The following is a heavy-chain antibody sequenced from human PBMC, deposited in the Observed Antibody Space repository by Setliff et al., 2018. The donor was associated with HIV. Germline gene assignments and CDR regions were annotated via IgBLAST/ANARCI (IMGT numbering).Heavy chain of an antibody. D-gene: IGHD5-12*01. CDR3: ARSAHDSETGY. CDR1: GYTFSDYD. CDR2: ISGYSGHT. Sequence: ASVKVSCKASGYTFSDYDVAWVRQAPGQGLEWMGWISGYSGHTSYAQKIQGRVTMTTDTSTSTAYMELRSLRSEDTAFYYRARSAHDSETGYWGQGTLVTVSS. J-gene: IGHJ4*02. V-gene: IGHV1-18*01.